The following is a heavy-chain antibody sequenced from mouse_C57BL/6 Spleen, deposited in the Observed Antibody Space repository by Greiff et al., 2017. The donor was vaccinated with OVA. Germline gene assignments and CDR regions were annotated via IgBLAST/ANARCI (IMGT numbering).Heavy chain of an antibody. J-gene: IGHJ1*03. CDR3: AREGGFTGYFDV. V-gene: IGHV1-54*01. CDR2: INPGCGGT. CDR1: GYAFTNYL. D-gene: IGHD1-1*01. Sequence: QVQLQQSGAELVRPGTSVKVSCKASGYAFTNYLIEWVKQRPGQGLEWIGVINPGCGGTNYNETFKGKATLTADKSSSTAYMRLSSLTSEDSAVYFCAREGGFTGYFDVWGTGTTVTVSS.